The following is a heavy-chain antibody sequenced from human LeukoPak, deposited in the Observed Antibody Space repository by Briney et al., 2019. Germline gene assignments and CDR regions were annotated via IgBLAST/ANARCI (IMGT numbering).Heavy chain of an antibody. J-gene: IGHJ4*02. CDR3: ASGTWTSYYFDY. Sequence: SETLSLTCTVSGGSIRYSTSYRGWIRQPPGKGLEWIGSIYYSGSTIYNPSLKSRVTISIDTSKNQFSLKLSSVTAADTAVYYCASGTWTSYYFDYWGQGTLVTVSS. D-gene: IGHD1-26*01. CDR1: GGSIRYSTSY. CDR2: IYYSGST. V-gene: IGHV4-39*07.